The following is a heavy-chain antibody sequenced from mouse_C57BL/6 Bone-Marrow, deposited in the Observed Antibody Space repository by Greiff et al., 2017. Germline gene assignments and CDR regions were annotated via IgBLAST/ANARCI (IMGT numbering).Heavy chain of an antibody. CDR3: ARDGFNRRVAY. J-gene: IGHJ3*01. CDR1: GFTFSSYA. Sequence: EVMLVESGGGLVKPGGSLKLSCAASGFTFSSYAMSWVRQTPEKRLEWVATISDGGSYTYYPDNVKGRFTISRDNAKNNLYLQMSHLKSEDTAMYYCARDGFNRRVAYWGQGTLVTVSA. V-gene: IGHV5-4*01. CDR2: ISDGGSYT.